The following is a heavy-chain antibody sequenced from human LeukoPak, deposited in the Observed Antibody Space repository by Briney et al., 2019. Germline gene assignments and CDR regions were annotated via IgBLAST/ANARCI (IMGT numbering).Heavy chain of an antibody. V-gene: IGHV1-8*03. J-gene: IGHJ6*03. CDR2: MNPNSGNT. Sequence: GASVKVSCKASGYTFTSYDINWVRQATGQGLEWMGWMNPNSGNTGYAQKFQGRVTITRNTSISTAYMELSSLRSEDTAVYYCARGGSSGWFQSWGYYYMDVWGKGTTVTVSS. CDR3: ARGGSSGWFQSWGYYYMDV. D-gene: IGHD6-19*01. CDR1: GYTFTSYD.